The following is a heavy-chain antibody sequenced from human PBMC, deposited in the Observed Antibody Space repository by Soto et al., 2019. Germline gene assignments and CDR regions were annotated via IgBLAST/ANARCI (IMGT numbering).Heavy chain of an antibody. Sequence: ASVKVSCKVSGYTLTELSIHWLRQAPGKGLEWMGGFDPEDGETIYAQKFQGRVTMTEDTSTDTAYMELSSLRSEDTAVYYCATDGVGIDAFDIWGQGTMVTVSS. V-gene: IGHV1-24*01. CDR2: FDPEDGET. CDR3: ATDGVGIDAFDI. D-gene: IGHD3-16*01. CDR1: GYTLTELS. J-gene: IGHJ3*02.